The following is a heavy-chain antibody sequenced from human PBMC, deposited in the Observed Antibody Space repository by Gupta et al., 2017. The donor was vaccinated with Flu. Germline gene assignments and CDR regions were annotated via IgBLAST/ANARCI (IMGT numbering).Heavy chain of an antibody. CDR3: ARDGAGDCSGGSCYSWFDP. D-gene: IGHD2-15*01. Sequence: GLGCVSRIKSDVSSASYANSVKGRFTISRDNAKNTLYLQMNRLRAEDTAVDYCARDGAGDCSGGSCYSWFDPWGQGTLVTVSS. CDR2: IKSDVSSA. V-gene: IGHV3-74*01. J-gene: IGHJ5*02.